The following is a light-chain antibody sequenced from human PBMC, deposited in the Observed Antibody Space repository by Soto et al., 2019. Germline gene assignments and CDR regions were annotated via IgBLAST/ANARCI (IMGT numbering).Light chain of an antibody. Sequence: QSVLTQPPSVSGAPGQRVTISCTASTSNIGADYDVHWHQQLPGTAPKLLIYGSSDRPSGVPDRFSGSKSGTSASLAITGLQAEDEADYYCQSYDSSLINYVFGTGTKVTVL. CDR3: QSYDSSLINYV. CDR1: TSNIGADYD. CDR2: GSS. J-gene: IGLJ1*01. V-gene: IGLV1-40*01.